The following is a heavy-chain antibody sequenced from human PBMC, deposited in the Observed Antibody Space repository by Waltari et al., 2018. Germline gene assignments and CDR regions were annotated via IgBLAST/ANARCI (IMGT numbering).Heavy chain of an antibody. V-gene: IGHV4-59*01. CDR1: RGSISNYY. J-gene: IGHJ4*02. CDR3: ARTYYDSSGYWVDYFDY. D-gene: IGHD3-22*01. Sequence: QVQLQESGPGLVKPSETLSLTCTVSRGSISNYYWSWIRQPPGKGLEWIGYIYYSGRTNYNPALKSRVTISVDTSKNQFSLNLSSVTAADTAVYYCARTYYDSSGYWVDYFDYWGQGTLVTVSS. CDR2: IYYSGRT.